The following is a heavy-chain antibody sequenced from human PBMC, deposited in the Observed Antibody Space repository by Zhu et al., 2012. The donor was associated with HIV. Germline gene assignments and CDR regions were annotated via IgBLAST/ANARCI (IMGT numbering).Heavy chain of an antibody. J-gene: IGHJ4*02. CDR2: LFNSGTS. Sequence: QVQLQESGPGLVKPSETLSLTCSVSGGSISSRSYYWGWIRQPPGKGLEWIGTLFNSGTSYYKPSLKSRVSISVNTSENQFSLRLNSVTATDTAVYYCARQEDNYGFGDHYQVRLSTSRGQGTLVHRLL. D-gene: IGHD3-10*01. V-gene: IGHV4-39*01. CDR1: GGSISSRSYY. CDR3: ARQEDNYGFGDHYQVRLSTS.